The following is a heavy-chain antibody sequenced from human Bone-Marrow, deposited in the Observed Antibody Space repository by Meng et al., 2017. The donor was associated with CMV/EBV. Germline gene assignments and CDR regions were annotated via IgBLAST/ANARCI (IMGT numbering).Heavy chain of an antibody. CDR1: GFTFSSAW. J-gene: IGHJ6*02. CDR2: IKQDGSEK. V-gene: IGHV3-7*01. D-gene: IGHD3-10*01. CDR3: ARDLTTSVLLWFGESVGVPSYPYGMDV. Sequence: GGSLRLSCAASGFTFSSAWMSWVRQAPGKGLEWVANIKQDGSEKYYVDSVKGRFTISRDNAKNSLYLQMNSPRAEDTAVYYCARDLTTSVLLWFGESVGVPSYPYGMDVWGQGTTVTVSS.